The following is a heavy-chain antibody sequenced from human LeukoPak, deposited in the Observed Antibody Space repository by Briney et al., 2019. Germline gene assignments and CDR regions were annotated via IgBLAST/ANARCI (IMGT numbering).Heavy chain of an antibody. D-gene: IGHD3-22*01. Sequence: ASVTVSCKPSGYTFTGYYMHWVRQAPGQGLEWMGWINPNSGGTNYAQKFQGRVTMTRDTSISTAYMELSRLRSDDTAVYCCARGGIDDSSGYCPFDPWGQGTLVTVSS. CDR3: ARGGIDDSSGYCPFDP. CDR2: INPNSGGT. CDR1: GYTFTGYY. V-gene: IGHV1-2*02. J-gene: IGHJ5*02.